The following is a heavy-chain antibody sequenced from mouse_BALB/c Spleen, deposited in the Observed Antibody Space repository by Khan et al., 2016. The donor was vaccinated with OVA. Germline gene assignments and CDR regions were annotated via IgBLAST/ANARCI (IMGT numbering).Heavy chain of an antibody. CDR1: GFSLSTSGMG. D-gene: IGHD2-4*01. J-gene: IGHJ4*01. CDR2: IYWDDDK. Sequence: QVTLKESGPGILQPSQTLSLTCSFSGFSLSTSGMGVSWIRQPSGKGLEWLAHIYWDDDKRYNPSLKSRLTISKDTSRNQVFLKITSVDTADTATYYGARIYYDYDDYYAMDYWGQGTSVTVSS. CDR3: ARIYYDYDDYYAMDY. V-gene: IGHV8-12*01.